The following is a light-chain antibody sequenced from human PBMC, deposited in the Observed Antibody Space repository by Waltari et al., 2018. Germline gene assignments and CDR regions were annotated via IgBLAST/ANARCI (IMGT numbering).Light chain of an antibody. CDR3: QKYNSAPRT. CDR1: QGISSY. Sequence: DIQLTQSPSFLSASVGDRVTITCRASQGISSYLAWYQQKPGKAPKLLIYAASTLQSGVPSRFSGSGSGTDFTLTISSLQPEDVATYYCQKYNSAPRTFGQGTKVEIK. J-gene: IGKJ1*01. V-gene: IGKV1-9*01. CDR2: AAS.